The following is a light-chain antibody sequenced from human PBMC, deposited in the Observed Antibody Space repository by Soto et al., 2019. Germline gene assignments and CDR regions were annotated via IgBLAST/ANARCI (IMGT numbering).Light chain of an antibody. CDR3: QQSYSTLET. J-gene: IGKJ1*01. V-gene: IGKV1-39*01. CDR1: QSISNY. Sequence: DIQMTQSPSSLSASVGERVTITCRASQSISNYLNWYQQKPGRAPNLLIYDASTLQSGVPSRFRGSGSGTYFTLTITSLPPEDVATYYCQQSYSTLETFGQGTKVEL. CDR2: DAS.